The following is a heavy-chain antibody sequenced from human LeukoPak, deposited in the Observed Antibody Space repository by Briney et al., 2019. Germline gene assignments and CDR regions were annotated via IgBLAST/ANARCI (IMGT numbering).Heavy chain of an antibody. V-gene: IGHV1-18*01. CDR3: ARGPNYYDSSGYYRTARNELDY. CDR1: GYTFTSYG. CDR2: ISAYNGNT. J-gene: IGHJ4*02. Sequence: ASVKVSCKASGYTFTSYGISWVRRAPGQGLEWMGWISAYNGNTDYAQKLQGRVTMTTDTSTSTAYMELRSLRSDDTAVYYCARGPNYYDSSGYYRTARNELDYWGQGTLVTVSS. D-gene: IGHD3-22*01.